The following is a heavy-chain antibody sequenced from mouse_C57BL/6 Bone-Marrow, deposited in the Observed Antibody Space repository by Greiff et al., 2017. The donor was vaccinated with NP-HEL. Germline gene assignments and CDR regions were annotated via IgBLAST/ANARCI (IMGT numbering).Heavy chain of an antibody. V-gene: IGHV1-82*01. Sequence: VKLQESGPELVKPGASVKISCKASGYAFSSSWMNWVKQRPGKGLEWIGRIYPGDGDTNYNGKFKGKATLTADKSSSTAYMQLSSLTSEDSAVYFCARGGGYYSNLYAMDYWGQGTSVTVSS. CDR1: GYAFSSSW. J-gene: IGHJ4*01. CDR2: IYPGDGDT. CDR3: ARGGGYYSNLYAMDY. D-gene: IGHD2-5*01.